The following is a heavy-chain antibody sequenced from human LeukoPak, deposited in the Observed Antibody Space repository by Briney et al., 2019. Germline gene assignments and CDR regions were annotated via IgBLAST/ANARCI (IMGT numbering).Heavy chain of an antibody. CDR2: IYYSGST. Sequence: SETLSLTCTVSGGSISSYYWSWIRQPPGKGLEWIGYIYYSGSTNYNPSLKSRVTISVDTSKSQFSLKLSSVTAADTAVYYCARLDYGDYVTVDYWGQGTLVTVSS. J-gene: IGHJ4*02. D-gene: IGHD4-17*01. V-gene: IGHV4-59*01. CDR3: ARLDYGDYVTVDY. CDR1: GGSISSYY.